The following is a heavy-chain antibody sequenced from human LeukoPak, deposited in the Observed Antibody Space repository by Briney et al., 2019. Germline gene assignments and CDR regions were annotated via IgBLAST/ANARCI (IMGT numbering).Heavy chain of an antibody. J-gene: IGHJ4*02. Sequence: GASVKVSCKASGYTFTSYDINWVRQATGQGLEWMGWMNPNSGNTGYAQKFQGRVTMTRNTSISTAYMELSSLRSEDTAVYYCARGVVVVAAFEFDYWGQGTLVTVSS. CDR2: MNPNSGNT. V-gene: IGHV1-8*01. CDR3: ARGVVVVAAFEFDY. D-gene: IGHD2-15*01. CDR1: GYTFTSYD.